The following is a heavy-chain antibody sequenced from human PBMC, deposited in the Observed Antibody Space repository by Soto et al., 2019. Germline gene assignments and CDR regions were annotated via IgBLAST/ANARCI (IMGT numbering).Heavy chain of an antibody. CDR2: RLDSANT. J-gene: IGHJ4*02. CDR3: ARHGPWSYVL. Sequence: QLQLQESGPGLVKPSETLSLTCTVSGDSLSGSTYYWGWIRQPPGKGLQWVVSRLDSANTYYNPSLKSRVTISVDTSNNQFSLRLNSVTAADTAIYYRARHGPWSYVLWGQGTLVTVSS. D-gene: IGHD2-21*01. V-gene: IGHV4-39*01. CDR1: GDSLSGSTYY.